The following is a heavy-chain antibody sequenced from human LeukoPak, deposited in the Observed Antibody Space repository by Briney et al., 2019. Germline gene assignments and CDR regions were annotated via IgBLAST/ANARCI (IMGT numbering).Heavy chain of an antibody. CDR3: AKDKNWSWSLDY. V-gene: IGHV3-30*18. D-gene: IGHD6-13*01. CDR2: ISYDGTDK. J-gene: IGHJ4*02. CDR1: GFTFITYG. Sequence: GRSLRLSCAATGFTFITYGFHWVRQAPGKGLEWVTFISYDGTDKHYTDSVKGRFTISRDTSKNTVYLQMNSLRAEDTAVYYCAKDKNWSWSLDYWGQGTLVTVSS.